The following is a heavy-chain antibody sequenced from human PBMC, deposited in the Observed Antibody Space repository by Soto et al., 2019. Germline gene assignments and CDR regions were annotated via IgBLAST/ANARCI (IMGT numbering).Heavy chain of an antibody. CDR3: AAEGIAAAGAPGLFAY. CDR1: GFTFTSSA. CDR2: IVVGSGNT. D-gene: IGHD6-13*01. J-gene: IGHJ4*02. Sequence: QMQLVQSGPEVKKPGTSVKVSCKASGFTFTSSAMQWVRQARGQRLEWIGWIVVGSGNTNYAQKLQERVTITRDMSKSTAYMELSSLRSEDTAVYYCAAEGIAAAGAPGLFAYWGQGTLVTVSS. V-gene: IGHV1-58*02.